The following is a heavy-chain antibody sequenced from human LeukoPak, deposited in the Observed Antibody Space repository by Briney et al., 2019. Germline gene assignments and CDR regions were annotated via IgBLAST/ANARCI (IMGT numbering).Heavy chain of an antibody. CDR2: INPSGGST. CDR1: GYTFTSYY. Sequence: ASVKVSCKASGYTFTSYYMHWVRQAPGQGLEWMGIINPSGGSTSYAQKFQGRVTVTRVTSTSTVYMELSSLRSEDTAVYYCARPARPFGPLYYMDVWGKGTTVTVSS. CDR3: ARPARPFGPLYYMDV. V-gene: IGHV1-46*01. D-gene: IGHD6-6*01. J-gene: IGHJ6*03.